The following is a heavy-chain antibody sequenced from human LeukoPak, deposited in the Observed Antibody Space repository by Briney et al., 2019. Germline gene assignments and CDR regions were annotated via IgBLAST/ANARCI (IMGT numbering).Heavy chain of an antibody. V-gene: IGHV4-39*01. Sequence: SETLSLTRTVSGGSISTSHYYWVWIRQPPGKGLEWIGNVYQSGSTDYNPSLKNRVTISVDTSKNQFSLKLTSVTAADTAVYYCARQGVSDLNCFDPWGQGARVTVSS. CDR1: GGSISTSHYY. J-gene: IGHJ5*02. D-gene: IGHD2-21*02. CDR3: ARQGVSDLNCFDP. CDR2: VYQSGST.